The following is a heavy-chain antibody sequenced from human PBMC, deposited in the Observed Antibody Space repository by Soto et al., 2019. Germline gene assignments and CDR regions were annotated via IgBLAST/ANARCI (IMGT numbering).Heavy chain of an antibody. CDR3: AKSWSSGWTGGYYFDY. V-gene: IGHV3-30*18. D-gene: IGHD6-19*01. CDR2: ISYDGSNK. Sequence: QVQLVESGGGVVQPGRSLRLSCAASGFTFSSYGMHWVRQAPGKGLEWVAVISYDGSNKYYADSVKGRFTISRDNSKNTLYLQMNSLRAEDTAVYYCAKSWSSGWTGGYYFDYWGQGTLVTVSS. J-gene: IGHJ4*02. CDR1: GFTFSSYG.